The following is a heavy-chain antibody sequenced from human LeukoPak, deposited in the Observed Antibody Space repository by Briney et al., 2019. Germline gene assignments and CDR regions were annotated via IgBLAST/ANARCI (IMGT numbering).Heavy chain of an antibody. V-gene: IGHV3-66*01. CDR3: ALGLVTDY. CDR2: IYSGGST. D-gene: IGHD3-9*01. CDR1: GFTVISNY. J-gene: IGHJ4*02. Sequence: GGSLRLSCAASGFTVISNYMNWVRQAPGKGLEWVSVIYSGGSTYYSDSVKGRFTLSRDNSKNTLYLQMNSLRVEDTAVYYCALGLVTDYWGQGTLVTVSS.